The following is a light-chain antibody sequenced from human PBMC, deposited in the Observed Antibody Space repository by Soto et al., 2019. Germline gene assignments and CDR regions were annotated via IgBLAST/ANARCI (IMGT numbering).Light chain of an antibody. CDR1: QSILSSSYEKNY. V-gene: IGKV4-1*01. CDR2: WAS. J-gene: IGKJ4*01. CDR3: QQYYTTPPT. Sequence: DIVMTQSPDSLSVSLGDRATINCKSSQSILSSSYEKNYLVWYQQKLGQPPKVLINWASTRESGVPDRFSGSGSGADFTLTISSLQAEDVAVYYCQQYYTTPPTFGGGTKLEIK.